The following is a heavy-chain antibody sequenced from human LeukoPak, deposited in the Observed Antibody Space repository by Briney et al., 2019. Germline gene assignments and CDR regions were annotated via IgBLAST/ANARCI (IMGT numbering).Heavy chain of an antibody. CDR2: ISSSGSGDNT. CDR1: GVNRRTYA. CDR3: ARDQLEPSRWFDY. Sequence: CLRLSCGDSGVNRRTYAIGGRRHAPGKRLEWVSGISSSGSGDNTYYADSVKGRFTISRDNAKNTLYLQMNSLRVEDTAVYYCARDQLEPSRWFDYWGQGTLVTVSS. D-gene: IGHD1-1*01. J-gene: IGHJ4*02. V-gene: IGHV3-23*01.